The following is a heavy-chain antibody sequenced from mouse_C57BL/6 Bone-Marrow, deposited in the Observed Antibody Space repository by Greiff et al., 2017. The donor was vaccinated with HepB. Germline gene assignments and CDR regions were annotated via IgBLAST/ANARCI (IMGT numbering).Heavy chain of an antibody. D-gene: IGHD2-4*01. CDR3: ARRGVYDYDGYYFDY. V-gene: IGHV5-9*01. J-gene: IGHJ2*01. CDR2: ISGGGGNT. Sequence: VQLKESGGGLVKPGGSLKLSCAASGFTFSSYTMSWVRQTPEKRLEWVATISGGGGNTYYPDSVKGRFTISRDNAKNTLYLQMSSLRSEDTALYYCARRGVYDYDGYYFDYWCQGTTLTVSS. CDR1: GFTFSSYT.